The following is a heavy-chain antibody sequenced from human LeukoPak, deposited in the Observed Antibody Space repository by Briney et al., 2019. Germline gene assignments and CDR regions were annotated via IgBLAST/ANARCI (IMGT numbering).Heavy chain of an antibody. CDR1: GYSSPNYW. CDR2: IYPGDSDA. D-gene: IGHD3/OR15-3a*01. CDR3: AVGTGYYFDL. J-gene: IGHJ4*02. V-gene: IGHV5-51*01. Sequence: GESLKISCKGSGYSSPNYWIGWVRQMPGKGLECMGIIYPGDSDARYSPSFQGQVTISADKSITTAYLQWSSLKASDTAMYHCAVGTGYYFDLWGQGTLVTVSS.